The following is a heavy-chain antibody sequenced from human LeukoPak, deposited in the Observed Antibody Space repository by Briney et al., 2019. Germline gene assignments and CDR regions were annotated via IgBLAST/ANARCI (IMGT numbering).Heavy chain of an antibody. CDR2: INADGSAT. J-gene: IGHJ5*02. CDR3: VRGALRDCSYTSCTRGNWFDP. CDR1: GFTFSSHW. Sequence: GGSLRLSCAASGFTFSSHWMHWVRQAPEKGLVGVSHINADGSATYYAASVKGRFTISRDNARNTLYLQMHSLTAEDTGVYYCVRGALRDCSYTSCTRGNWFDPWGLGTLVTVSS. V-gene: IGHV3-74*01. D-gene: IGHD2-2*01.